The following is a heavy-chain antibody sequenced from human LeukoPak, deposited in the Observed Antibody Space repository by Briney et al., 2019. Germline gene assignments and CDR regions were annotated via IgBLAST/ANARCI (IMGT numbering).Heavy chain of an antibody. D-gene: IGHD2-2*01. CDR2: TIPIFGTA. CDR1: GGTFSSYA. J-gene: IGHJ5*02. V-gene: IGHV1-69*06. Sequence: SVKVSCKASGGTFSSYAISWVRQAPGQGLEWMGGTIPIFGTANYAQKFQGRVTITADKSTSTAYMELSSLRSEDTAVYYCARAGVEYQHNWFDPWGQGTLVTVSS. CDR3: ARAGVEYQHNWFDP.